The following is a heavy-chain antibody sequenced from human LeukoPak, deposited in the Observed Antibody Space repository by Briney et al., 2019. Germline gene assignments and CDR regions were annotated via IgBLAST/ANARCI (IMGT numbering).Heavy chain of an antibody. CDR3: ARTLHYYDSSGYYYGGCYYYYGMDV. V-gene: IGHV4-28*01. CDR1: GYSISSSNW. J-gene: IGHJ6*02. Sequence: PSDTLSLTCAVSGYSISSSNWWGWIRQPPGKGLEWIGYIYYSGSTYFNPSLKSRVTMSVDTSKNQFSLKLSSVTAVDTAVYYCARTLHYYDSSGYYYGGCYYYYGMDVWGQGTAVTVSS. D-gene: IGHD3-22*01. CDR2: IYYSGST.